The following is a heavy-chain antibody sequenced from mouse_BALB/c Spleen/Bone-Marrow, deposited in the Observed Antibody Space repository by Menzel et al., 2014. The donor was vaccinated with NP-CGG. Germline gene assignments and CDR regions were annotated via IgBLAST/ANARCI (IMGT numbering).Heavy chain of an antibody. J-gene: IGHJ4*01. D-gene: IGHD1-2*01. Sequence: EVKLMESGGGLVQPGGSLNLSCAASGFDFSRYWMSWARPAPGKGQEWIGEINPGSSTINYTPSLKDKFIISRDNAKNTLYLQMSKVRSEDTALYYCARLTAYGAMDYWGQGTSVTVSS. CDR2: INPGSSTI. CDR1: GFDFSRYW. CDR3: ARLTAYGAMDY. V-gene: IGHV4-2*02.